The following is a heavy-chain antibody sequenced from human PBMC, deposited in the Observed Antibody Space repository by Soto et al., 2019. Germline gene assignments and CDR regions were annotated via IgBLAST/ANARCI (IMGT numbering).Heavy chain of an antibody. J-gene: IGHJ5*02. CDR2: INPSGGST. CDR3: ARSLRATIFGVRGWFDP. CDR1: GYTFTSYY. Sequence: QVQLVQSGAEVKKPGASVKVSCKASGYTFTSYYMHWVRQAPGQGLEWMGIINPSGGSTSYAQKFQGRVTMTRDTATSTVYMELSSLRFEDTAVYYCARSLRATIFGVRGWFDPWGQGTLVTVSS. D-gene: IGHD3-3*01. V-gene: IGHV1-46*01.